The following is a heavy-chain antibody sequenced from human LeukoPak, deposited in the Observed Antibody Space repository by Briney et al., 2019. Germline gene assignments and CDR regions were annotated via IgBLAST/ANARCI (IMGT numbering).Heavy chain of an antibody. CDR1: GGSISSGGYS. CDR3: ARSGTSSGWPYFDY. Sequence: SETLSLTCAVSGGSISSGGYSWSWIRQPPGKGLEWIGYIYHSGSTYYNPSLKSRVTISVDKSKNQFSLKLSSVTAADTAVYYCARSGTSSGWPYFDYWGQGILVIVSS. J-gene: IGHJ4*02. D-gene: IGHD6-19*01. CDR2: IYHSGST. V-gene: IGHV4-30-2*01.